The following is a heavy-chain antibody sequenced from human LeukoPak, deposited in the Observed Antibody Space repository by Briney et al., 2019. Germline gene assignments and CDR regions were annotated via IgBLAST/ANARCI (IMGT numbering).Heavy chain of an antibody. CDR3: ASLGNTGSDWLTWFHP. CDR2: FDPEDGET. CDR1: GYTFTGYY. J-gene: IGHJ5*02. Sequence: ASVKVYYKASGYTFTGYYMHWVRQAPGKGLEWMGGFDPEDGETIYAQKFQGRVTMTEDTSTDTASMELSSLRSEDTAVYYCASLGNTGSDWLTWFHPWGQGTLVTVSS. V-gene: IGHV1-24*01. D-gene: IGHD3-9*01.